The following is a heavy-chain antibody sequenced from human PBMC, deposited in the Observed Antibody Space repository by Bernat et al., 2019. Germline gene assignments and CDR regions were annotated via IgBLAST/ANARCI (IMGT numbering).Heavy chain of an antibody. CDR1: GFIFSDSS. Sequence: EVQLVESGGGLVQPGGSLKLSCAASGFIFSDSSIHWVRQASGKGLERVGRIRSKTNNYATTYAASVKGRFTISRDDSKHTAYLQMIRLKTQDTALYYCTAEVGAPSNNWFDPWGQGTLVTVSS. D-gene: IGHD1-26*01. CDR2: IRSKTNNYAT. V-gene: IGHV3-73*01. J-gene: IGHJ5*02. CDR3: TAEVGAPSNNWFDP.